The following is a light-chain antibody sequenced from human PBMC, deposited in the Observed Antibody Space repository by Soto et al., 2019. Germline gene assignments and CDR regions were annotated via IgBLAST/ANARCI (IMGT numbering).Light chain of an antibody. CDR3: QQANSFPIT. CDR2: AAS. CDR1: QCISSW. Sequence: IRMTQSPCSVSASVGDRVTITCWASQCISSWLAWYQQKPGKAPKLLIYAASSLQSGVPSRFSGSGSGTDFTLTISSLQPEDFATYYCQQANSFPITFGQGTRLEIK. J-gene: IGKJ5*01. V-gene: IGKV1D-12*01.